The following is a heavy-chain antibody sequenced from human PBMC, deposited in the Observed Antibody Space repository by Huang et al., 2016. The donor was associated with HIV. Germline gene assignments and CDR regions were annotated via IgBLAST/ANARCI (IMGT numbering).Heavy chain of an antibody. D-gene: IGHD3-22*01. CDR1: GFDFSKYS. V-gene: IGHV3-48*01. CDR3: ARTEMEYYYGSSGYYPDY. CDR2: MSGTSNNI. J-gene: IGHJ4*02. Sequence: EVQLVESGGALVQPGGSLKLSCVVSGFDFSKYSMNWVRQAPGKGLGWVSYMSGTSNNIYYADSVKGRFTISRDNAKNSVFLQMRSLRAEDTALYYCARTEMEYYYGSSGYYPDYWGQGTQVTVSS.